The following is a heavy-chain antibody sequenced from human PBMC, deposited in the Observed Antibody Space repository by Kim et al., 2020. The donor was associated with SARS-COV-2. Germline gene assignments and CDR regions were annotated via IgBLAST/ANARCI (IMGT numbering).Heavy chain of an antibody. J-gene: IGHJ3*02. CDR3: AKVVEEGTTGTSDAFDI. D-gene: IGHD1-1*01. Sequence: VKGRFTSSRDNSKNSLYLQMNSLRAEDTALYYCAKVVEEGTTGTSDAFDIWGQGTMVTVSS. V-gene: IGHV3-9*01.